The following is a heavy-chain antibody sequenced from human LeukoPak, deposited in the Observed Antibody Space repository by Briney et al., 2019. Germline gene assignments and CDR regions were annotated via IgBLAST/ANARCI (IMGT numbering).Heavy chain of an antibody. J-gene: IGHJ4*02. V-gene: IGHV1-69*10. Sequence: SVKVSCKASGGTFSSYAISWVRQAPGQGLEWMGGIIPILGTANYAQKFQGRVTITADKSTSTAYMELSSLRSEDTAVYYCARDPGSVGGPGGWGQGTLVTVSS. CDR2: IIPILGTA. CDR1: GGTFSSYA. D-gene: IGHD3-10*01. CDR3: ARDPGSVGGPGG.